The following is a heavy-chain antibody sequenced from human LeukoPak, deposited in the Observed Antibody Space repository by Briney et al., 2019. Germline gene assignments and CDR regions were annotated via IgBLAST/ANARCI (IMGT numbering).Heavy chain of an antibody. J-gene: IGHJ4*02. Sequence: GGSLRLSCAVSGFTVIGSYMSWVRQAPGKGLEWDSLIHSDGTTYYADSVKGLFTVSGDNSKNTLYLQMNRLRAEDTAVYYCAKELWFGEPYWGQGTLVTVSS. CDR1: GFTVIGSY. D-gene: IGHD3-10*01. CDR2: IHSDGTT. V-gene: IGHV3-53*01. CDR3: AKELWFGEPY.